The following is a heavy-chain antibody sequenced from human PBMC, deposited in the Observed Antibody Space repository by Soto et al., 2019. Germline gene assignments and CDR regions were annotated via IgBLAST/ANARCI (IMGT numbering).Heavy chain of an antibody. V-gene: IGHV3-21*01. CDR3: ARDGSGSYYVDY. Sequence: PGGSLRLSCAASGFTISSYSMNWVRQAPGKGLEWVSSISSSSSYIYYADSVKGRFTISRDNAKNSLYLQMNSLRAEDTAVYYCARDGSGSYYVDYWGQGTLVTVSS. CDR2: ISSSSSYI. J-gene: IGHJ4*02. CDR1: GFTISSYS. D-gene: IGHD1-26*01.